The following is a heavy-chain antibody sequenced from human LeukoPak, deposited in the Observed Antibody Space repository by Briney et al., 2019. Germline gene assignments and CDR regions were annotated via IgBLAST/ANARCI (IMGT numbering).Heavy chain of an antibody. J-gene: IGHJ6*03. Sequence: GGSLRLSCAASGFTFDDYAMHWVRQAPGKGLEWVSGISWNSDTIGFADSVNGRFTISRDNSKNTLYLQMNSLRAEDTAVYYCARDPAYSYGLYYYYYMDVWGKGTTVTVSS. CDR1: GFTFDDYA. V-gene: IGHV3-9*01. D-gene: IGHD5-18*01. CDR2: ISWNSDTI. CDR3: ARDPAYSYGLYYYYYMDV.